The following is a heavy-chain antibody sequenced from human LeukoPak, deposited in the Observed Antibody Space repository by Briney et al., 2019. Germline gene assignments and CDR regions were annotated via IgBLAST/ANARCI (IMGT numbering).Heavy chain of an antibody. D-gene: IGHD1-26*01. J-gene: IGHJ6*03. CDR1: GYTFTGYY. CDR2: INPNSGGT. CDR3: ARISRVGATEHYYYYMDV. V-gene: IGHV1-2*02. Sequence: RASVKVSCKASGYTFTGYYMHWVRQAPGQGLEWMGWINPNSGGTNYAQKFQGRVTMTRDTSISTAYMELSRLRSDDTAVYYCARISRVGATEHYYYYMDVWGKGTTVTVSS.